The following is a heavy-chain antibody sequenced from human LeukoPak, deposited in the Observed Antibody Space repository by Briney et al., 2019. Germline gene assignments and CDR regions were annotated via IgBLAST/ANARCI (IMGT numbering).Heavy chain of an antibody. D-gene: IGHD3-10*01. CDR1: GFTVSSNY. J-gene: IGHJ4*02. Sequence: GGSLRLSCAPSGFTVSSNYMSWVRQAPGEGLEWVSVIYSGGSTYYADSVKGRFTISRHNSKNTLYLQMNSLRAEDTAVYYCARDRITMVRGVIEYYFDYWGQGTLVTVSS. V-gene: IGHV3-66*01. CDR3: ARDRITMVRGVIEYYFDY. CDR2: IYSGGST.